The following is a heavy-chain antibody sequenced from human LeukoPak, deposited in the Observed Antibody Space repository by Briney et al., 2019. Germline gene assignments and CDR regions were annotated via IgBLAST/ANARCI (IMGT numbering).Heavy chain of an antibody. CDR1: GGSFSGYY. J-gene: IGHJ4*02. CDR3: ARADGAAAIGY. V-gene: IGHV4-34*01. Sequence: SETLSLTCAVYGGSFSGYYWSWIRQPPGKGLEWIGEINHSGSTNYNPSLKSRVTISVDTSKNQFSLKLSSVTAADTAVYYCARADGAAAIGYWGQGTLVTVSS. CDR2: INHSGST. D-gene: IGHD2-2*01.